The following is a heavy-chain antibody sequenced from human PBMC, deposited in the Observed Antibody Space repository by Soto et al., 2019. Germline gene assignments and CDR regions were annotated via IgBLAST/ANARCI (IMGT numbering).Heavy chain of an antibody. CDR2: IIPIFGTA. CDR1: GGTFSSYA. V-gene: IGHV1-69*06. J-gene: IGHJ6*02. Sequence: QVQLVQSGAEVKKPGSSVKVSCKASGGTFSSYAISWVRQAPGQGLEWMVGIIPIFGTANYAQKFQGRVTITADKSTSTAYMELSSLRSEDTAVYYCAREHCSGGSCYPGGYYYYGMDVWGQGTTVTVSS. D-gene: IGHD2-15*01. CDR3: AREHCSGGSCYPGGYYYYGMDV.